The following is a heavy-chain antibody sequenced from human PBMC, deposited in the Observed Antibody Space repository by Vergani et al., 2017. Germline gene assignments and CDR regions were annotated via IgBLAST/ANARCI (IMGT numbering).Heavy chain of an antibody. CDR1: GFTFSSYE. D-gene: IGHD3-10*01. Sequence: EVQLVESGGGLVQPGGSLRLSCTASGFTFSSYEMNWVRQAPGKGLEWVSYISSSGSTIYYADSVKGRFTISRDNAKNSLYLQMNSLRAEDTAVYYCARDRYYGSWIDAFDIWGQGTMVTVSS. J-gene: IGHJ3*02. CDR3: ARDRYYGSWIDAFDI. CDR2: ISSSGSTI. V-gene: IGHV3-48*03.